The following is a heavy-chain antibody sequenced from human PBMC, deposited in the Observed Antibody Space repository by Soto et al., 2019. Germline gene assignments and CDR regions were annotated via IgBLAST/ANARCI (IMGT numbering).Heavy chain of an antibody. CDR2: IYYSGSS. Sequence: QVQLQESGPGLVKPSETLSLTCTVSGASISSYYWSWIRQPPGQGLEWIGYIYYSGSSSYNPSLKSRVTISLDPSKSQFSLKLSSVTAADTAFYYCARDNGNYDFDYWGQGTLDTVSS. CDR1: GASISSYY. CDR3: ARDNGNYDFDY. V-gene: IGHV4-59*01. J-gene: IGHJ4*02. D-gene: IGHD1-7*01.